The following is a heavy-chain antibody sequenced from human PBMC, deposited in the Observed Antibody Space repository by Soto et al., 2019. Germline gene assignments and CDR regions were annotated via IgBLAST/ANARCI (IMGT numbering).Heavy chain of an antibody. V-gene: IGHV1-69*01. D-gene: IGHD6-13*01. CDR3: ASNRVEQQQLSDTSYYYGMNV. CDR2: IIPIFGTA. J-gene: IGHJ6*02. CDR1: GGTFSSYA. Sequence: KVSCKASGGTFSSYAISWVRQAPGQGLEWMGGIIPIFGTANYAQKFQGRVTITADESTSTAYMELSSLRSEDTAVYYCASNRVEQQQLSDTSYYYGMNVWGQWTTVTVAS.